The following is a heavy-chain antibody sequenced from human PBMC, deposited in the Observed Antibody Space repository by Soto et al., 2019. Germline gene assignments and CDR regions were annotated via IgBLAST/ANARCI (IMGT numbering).Heavy chain of an antibody. J-gene: IGHJ5*02. CDR2: MNPNSGNT. CDR1: GYTFTSYD. Sequence: ASVKVSCKASGYTFTSYDINWVRQATGQGLEWMGWMNPNSGNTGYAQKFQGRVTMTRNTSISTAYMELSSLRSEDTAVYYCAARQFRFLEWLCTYNWFGPWGQGTLVTV. V-gene: IGHV1-8*01. D-gene: IGHD3-3*01. CDR3: AARQFRFLEWLCTYNWFGP.